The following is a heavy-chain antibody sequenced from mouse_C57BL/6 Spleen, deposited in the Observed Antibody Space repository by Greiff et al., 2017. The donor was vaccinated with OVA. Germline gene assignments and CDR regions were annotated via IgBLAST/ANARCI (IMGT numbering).Heavy chain of an antibody. J-gene: IGHJ3*01. CDR2: IRLKSDNYAT. Sequence: EVKLMESGGGLVQPGGSMKLSCVASGFTFSNYWMNWVRQSPGKGLEWVAQIRLKSDNYATHYAESVKGRFTISRDDSKSSVYLQMNNLRAEDTGIYYCTAGTRSRWGQGTLVTVSA. CDR1: GFTFSNYW. CDR3: TAGTRSR. V-gene: IGHV6-3*01. D-gene: IGHD2-14*01.